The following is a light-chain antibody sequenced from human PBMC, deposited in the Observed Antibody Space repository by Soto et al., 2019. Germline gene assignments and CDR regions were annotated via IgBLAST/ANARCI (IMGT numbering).Light chain of an antibody. Sequence: EVVLTQSPDTLSLSPGQRATLPCRASQSLSSAFLAWYQQKPGQAPRLLIYSASSRATGVPDRFSGSGSGTDFTLTISRLEPEDFAVYYCQQCGSSPETFGQGTKVDIK. V-gene: IGKV3-20*01. CDR3: QQCGSSPET. CDR2: SAS. J-gene: IGKJ1*01. CDR1: QSLSSAF.